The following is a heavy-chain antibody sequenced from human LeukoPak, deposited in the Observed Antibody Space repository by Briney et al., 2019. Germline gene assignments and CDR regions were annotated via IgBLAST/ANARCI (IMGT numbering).Heavy chain of an antibody. CDR1: GYTFTNYG. J-gene: IGHJ3*02. V-gene: IGHV1-18*01. Sequence: GSVKVSCKASGYTFTNYGISWVRQAPGQGREWRGWISAHNGNTDYAQKFQGRVTMTTDTSTSTAYMELRSLRSDDRAVYYCARERYCSGGSCYSGALDTWGQGTMVTVSS. CDR2: ISAHNGNT. D-gene: IGHD2-15*01. CDR3: ARERYCSGGSCYSGALDT.